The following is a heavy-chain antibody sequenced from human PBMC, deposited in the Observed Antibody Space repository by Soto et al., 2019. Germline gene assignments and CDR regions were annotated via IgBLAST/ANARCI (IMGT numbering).Heavy chain of an antibody. D-gene: IGHD4-4*01. V-gene: IGHV1-3*01. CDR3: ASRGYKMTTVNTYYFDY. Sequence: ASVKVSCKASGYTFTSYAMHWVRQAPGQRLEWMGWINAGNGNTKYSQKFQGRVTITRDTSASTAYMELSSLRSEDTAVYYCASRGYKMTTVNTYYFDYWGQGTLVTVSS. CDR2: INAGNGNT. J-gene: IGHJ4*02. CDR1: GYTFTSYA.